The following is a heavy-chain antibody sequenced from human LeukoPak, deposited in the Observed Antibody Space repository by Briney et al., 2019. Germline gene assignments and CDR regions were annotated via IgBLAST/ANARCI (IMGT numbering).Heavy chain of an antibody. CDR2: IFISGGT. J-gene: IGHJ3*02. CDR1: GDSITSGSYY. CDR3: ARRIYYPTETTDAFDI. V-gene: IGHV4-61*02. Sequence: SQTLSLTCTVSGDSITSGSYYWSWIRQPAGKGLEWIGRIFISGGTNYNPSLRSRVTMSLDTSKNQFSLKLSSVTAADTAVYYCARRIYYPTETTDAFDIWGQGTMVTVSS. D-gene: IGHD3-22*01.